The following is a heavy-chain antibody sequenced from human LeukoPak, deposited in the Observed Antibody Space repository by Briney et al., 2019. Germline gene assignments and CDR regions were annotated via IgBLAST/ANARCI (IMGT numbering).Heavy chain of an antibody. D-gene: IGHD5-24*01. V-gene: IGHV4-59*01. CDR1: GGSISSYY. Sequence: SETLSLTCTVSGGSISSYYWSWIRQPPGKGLEWIGYIYYSGSTNYNPSLKSRVTISVDTSKNQFSLKLSSVTAADTAVYYCAVGDGYKDAFDIWGQGTMVTVSS. CDR3: AVGDGYKDAFDI. J-gene: IGHJ3*02. CDR2: IYYSGST.